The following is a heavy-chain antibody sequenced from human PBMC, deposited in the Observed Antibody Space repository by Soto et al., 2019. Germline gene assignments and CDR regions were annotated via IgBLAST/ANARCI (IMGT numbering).Heavy chain of an antibody. V-gene: IGHV1-18*04. J-gene: IGHJ6*02. D-gene: IGHD6-6*01. Sequence: EASVKVSCKASGYTFTSYGISWVRQAPGQGLEWMGWISAYNGNTNYAQKLQGRVTMTTDTSTSTAYMELRSLRSDDTAVYYCARDGAHPSEYSSSSDNYYGMDVWGQGTTVTVSS. CDR1: GYTFTSYG. CDR3: ARDGAHPSEYSSSSDNYYGMDV. CDR2: ISAYNGNT.